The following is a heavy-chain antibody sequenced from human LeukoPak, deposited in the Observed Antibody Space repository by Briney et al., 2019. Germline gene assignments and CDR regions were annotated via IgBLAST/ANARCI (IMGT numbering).Heavy chain of an antibody. CDR3: AGRRATGAFDI. J-gene: IGHJ3*02. CDR2: IHTSGST. D-gene: IGHD3-9*01. V-gene: IGHV4-61*02. CDR1: GGSISSGSYY. Sequence: PSQTLSLTCTVSGGSISSGSYYWSWIRQPAGKGLEWIGRIHTSGSTNYNPSLKSRVTISVDTSKNQFSLKLSSVTAADTAVYYCAGRRATGAFDIWGQGTMVTVSS.